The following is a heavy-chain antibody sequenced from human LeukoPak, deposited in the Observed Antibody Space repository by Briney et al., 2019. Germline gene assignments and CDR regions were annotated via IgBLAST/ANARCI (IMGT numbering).Heavy chain of an antibody. CDR3: TIDGCSGDSCYSGHY. Sequence: PGGSLRLSCAASGITFSKAWMSWVRQAPGQGLEWVGRIKNKIDGGTTDYAAPVKGRLTISRDDSKNTLYLQMNSLKSEDTAVYYCTIDGCSGDSCYSGHYWGQGTLVTVSS. D-gene: IGHD2-15*01. V-gene: IGHV3-15*01. CDR2: IKNKIDGGTT. CDR1: GITFSKAW. J-gene: IGHJ4*02.